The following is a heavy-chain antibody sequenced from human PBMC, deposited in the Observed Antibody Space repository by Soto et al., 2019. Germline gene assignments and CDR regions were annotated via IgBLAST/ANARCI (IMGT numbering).Heavy chain of an antibody. J-gene: IGHJ4*02. CDR3: AAGEASSRNLAPYYLDF. CDR1: GGSMRNYF. D-gene: IGHD6-13*01. Sequence: KPSETLSLTCTVSGGSMRNYFWTWIRQLPGKGLEWIGYIHYSGTTSFFPSYNPSLRSRVTISEDTSKNQFSLKLLSVTTADTAVYFCAAGEASSRNLAPYYLDFWGQGTLVTVSS. CDR2: IHYSGTT. V-gene: IGHV4-59*01.